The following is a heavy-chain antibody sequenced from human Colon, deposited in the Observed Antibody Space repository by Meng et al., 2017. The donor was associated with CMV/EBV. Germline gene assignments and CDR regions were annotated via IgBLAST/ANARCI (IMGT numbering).Heavy chain of an antibody. Sequence: GGSLRLSCAASGFTFSSYWMHWVRQAPGKGLVWVSRINGDGSSTSYADSVKGRFTISRDNAKNTLYLQMNSLRAEDTAVYYCARFQYCSSTSCPYYYYYYGMDVWGQGTTVTVSS. V-gene: IGHV3-74*01. J-gene: IGHJ6*02. CDR1: GFTFSSYW. D-gene: IGHD2-2*01. CDR3: ARFQYCSSTSCPYYYYYYGMDV. CDR2: INGDGSST.